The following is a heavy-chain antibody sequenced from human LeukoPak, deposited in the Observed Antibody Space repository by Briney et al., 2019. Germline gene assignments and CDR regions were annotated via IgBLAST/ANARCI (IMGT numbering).Heavy chain of an antibody. CDR2: ISGSGGST. D-gene: IGHD1-20*01. Sequence: GGSLRLSCAASGFTFSSYAMSWVRQAPGKGLEWVSAISGSGGSTYYADSVKGRFTISGDNSKNTLYLQMNSLRAEDTAVYYCARDRTARSNWNFDYWGQGTLVTVSS. CDR3: ARDRTARSNWNFDY. CDR1: GFTFSSYA. V-gene: IGHV3-23*01. J-gene: IGHJ4*02.